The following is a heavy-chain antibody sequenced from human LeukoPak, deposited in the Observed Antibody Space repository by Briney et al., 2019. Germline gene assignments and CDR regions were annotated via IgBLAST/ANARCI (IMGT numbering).Heavy chain of an antibody. CDR1: GFTFSDYY. V-gene: IGHV3-11*04. CDR3: ARERYYYDSSGYYPPYWYFDL. J-gene: IGHJ2*01. CDR2: ISSSGSTI. D-gene: IGHD3-22*01. Sequence: PGGSLRLSCAASGFTFSDYYMSWIRQAPGKGLEWVSYISSSGSTIYYADSVKGRFTISRDDSKNTLYLQMNSLRAEDTAVYYCARERYYYDSSGYYPPYWYFDLWGRGTLVTVSS.